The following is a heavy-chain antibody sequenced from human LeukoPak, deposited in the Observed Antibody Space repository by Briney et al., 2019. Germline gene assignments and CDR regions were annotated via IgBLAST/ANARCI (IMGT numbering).Heavy chain of an antibody. CDR2: IRSKAYGGTT. CDR1: GFTLGDYA. Sequence: GGSLRLSCTASGFTLGDYAMSWVRQAPGKGLEWVGFIRSKAYGGTTEYAASVKGRFTISKDDSKSIAYLQMNSQKTEDTAVYYGTKYSSRRGYFDYGGEGTLVTVS. CDR3: TKYSSRRGYFDY. D-gene: IGHD5-18*01. V-gene: IGHV3-49*04. J-gene: IGHJ4*02.